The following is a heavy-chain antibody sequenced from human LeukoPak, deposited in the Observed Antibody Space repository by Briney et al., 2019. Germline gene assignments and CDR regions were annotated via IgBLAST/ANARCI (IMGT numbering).Heavy chain of an antibody. V-gene: IGHV5-51*01. CDR1: GYIFSTYW. Sequence: GESLKISCKGSGYIFSTYWIAWVRQMPGKGLERMGVIYPGDSEARYSPSLQGKVTISADKSISTAYLQWSSLKASDTAVYYCARIMVGATGDYWGQGTLVTVSS. J-gene: IGHJ4*02. D-gene: IGHD1-26*01. CDR3: ARIMVGATGDY. CDR2: IYPGDSEA.